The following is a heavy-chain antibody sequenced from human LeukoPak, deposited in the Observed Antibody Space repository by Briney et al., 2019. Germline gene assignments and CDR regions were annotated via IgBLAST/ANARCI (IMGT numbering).Heavy chain of an antibody. CDR2: ISGSGSST. J-gene: IGHJ4*02. D-gene: IGHD5-12*01. CDR3: AKDIRGYDMDIDC. V-gene: IGHV3-23*01. CDR1: GFTVSSKY. Sequence: GGSLRLSCAASGFTVSSKYMSWVRQAAGRGLEWVSAISGSGSSTYYADSVKGRLTISRDNSKSTLYLQMNSLRAEDTAVYYCAKDIRGYDMDIDCWGQGTLVTVSS.